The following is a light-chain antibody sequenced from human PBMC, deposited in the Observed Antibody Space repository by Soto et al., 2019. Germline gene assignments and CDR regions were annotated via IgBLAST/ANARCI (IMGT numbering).Light chain of an antibody. Sequence: DIQMPPSPSSLAASVGERVTIPCQASQNIHSFINWYQPKPGKAPQVLIYGGSALQSGVPSRFSGRGSGTDFTLTISSLQPEDFASYFCQQSYNIPFTFGPGTKVDIK. V-gene: IGKV1-39*01. CDR2: GGS. CDR1: QNIHSF. CDR3: QQSYNIPFT. J-gene: IGKJ3*01.